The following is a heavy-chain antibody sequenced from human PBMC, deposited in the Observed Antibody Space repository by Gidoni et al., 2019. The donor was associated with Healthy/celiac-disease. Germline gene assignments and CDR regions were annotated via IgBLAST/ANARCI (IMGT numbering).Heavy chain of an antibody. CDR1: GGSISSGSYY. Sequence: QVQLQESGPGLVKPSQTLSLTCTVAGGSISSGSYYWSWIGQPAGKGLEWIGRIYTSGSTNYNHSLKSRVTISVDTSKNQFYLKLSSVTAADTAVYYCAREPGLATYDGSGGSCPNWFDPWGQGTLVTVSS. V-gene: IGHV4-61*02. D-gene: IGHD2-15*01. J-gene: IGHJ5*02. CDR3: AREPGLATYDGSGGSCPNWFDP. CDR2: IYTSGST.